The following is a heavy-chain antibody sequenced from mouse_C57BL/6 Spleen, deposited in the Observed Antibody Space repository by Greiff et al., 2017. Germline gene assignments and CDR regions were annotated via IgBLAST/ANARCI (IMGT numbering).Heavy chain of an antibody. CDR3: ARDYYGRHFDV. CDR2: IYPGDGDT. Sequence: QVQLQQSGPELVKPGASVKISCKASGYAFSSSWMNWVKQRPGKGLEWIGRIYPGDGDTNYNGKFKGKATLTADKSSSTAYMQLSSLTSEDSAVYFCARDYYGRHFDVWVTGTTVTVSS. D-gene: IGHD1-1*01. J-gene: IGHJ1*03. V-gene: IGHV1-82*01. CDR1: GYAFSSSW.